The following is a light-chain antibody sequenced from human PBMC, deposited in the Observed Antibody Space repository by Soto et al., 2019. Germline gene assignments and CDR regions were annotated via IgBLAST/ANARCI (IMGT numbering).Light chain of an antibody. V-gene: IGLV4-69*01. CDR3: QSWGTGVV. Sequence: QPVLTQSPSASASLGASVNLTCTLSSGHTTYSIAWHQQRPEKGPRFLMKVDSDGSHRKGDGITDRFSGSSSGAERYLTISSLQSEDEADYFCQSWGTGVVFGGGTKVTVL. CDR1: SGHTTYS. CDR2: VDSDGSH. J-gene: IGLJ1*01.